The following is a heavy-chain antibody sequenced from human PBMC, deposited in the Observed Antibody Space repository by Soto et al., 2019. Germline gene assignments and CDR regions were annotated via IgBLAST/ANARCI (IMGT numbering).Heavy chain of an antibody. V-gene: IGHV4-61*01. J-gene: IGHJ4*02. D-gene: IGHD2-21*02. CDR3: ARRPATAFYFFDY. Sequence: QVQLQESGPGLVKPSETLSLTCTVSGGSVSSGFHYWSWIRQPPGKGLEWNGNIYYSGSTNYNPSLKSRVTISVDTSKNQCSLKLNSVTAADTAVYYCARRPATAFYFFDYWGQGTLVTVSS. CDR2: IYYSGST. CDR1: GGSVSSGFHY.